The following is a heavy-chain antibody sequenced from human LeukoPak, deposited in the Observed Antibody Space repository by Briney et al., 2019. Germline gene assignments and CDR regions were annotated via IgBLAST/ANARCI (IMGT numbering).Heavy chain of an antibody. V-gene: IGHV3-48*03. CDR2: ISSSGSTI. J-gene: IGHJ6*01. D-gene: IGHD5-24*01. CDR3: ARPQRVYNKVKDG. Sequence: GGSLRLSCAASGFTFSSYEMNWVRQAPGKGLEWVSYISSSGSTIYYAGSVKGRFTISRDNAKNSLYLQMNSLRGEGPAVYYCARPQRVYNKVKDGWGKRTTVTVSS. CDR1: GFTFSSYE.